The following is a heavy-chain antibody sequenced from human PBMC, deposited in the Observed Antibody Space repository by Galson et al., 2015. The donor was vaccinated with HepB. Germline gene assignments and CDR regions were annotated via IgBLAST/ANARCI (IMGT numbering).Heavy chain of an antibody. CDR2: ISWNSGSI. CDR1: GFTSDDYA. Sequence: SLRLSCAASGFTSDDYAMHWVRQAPGKGLEWVSGISWNSGSIGYADSVKGRFTISRDNAKNSLYLQMNSLRAEDTALYYCAKERYCSSTSCPFDYWGLGTLVTVSS. V-gene: IGHV3-9*02. CDR3: AKERYCSSTSCPFDY. D-gene: IGHD2-2*01. J-gene: IGHJ4*02.